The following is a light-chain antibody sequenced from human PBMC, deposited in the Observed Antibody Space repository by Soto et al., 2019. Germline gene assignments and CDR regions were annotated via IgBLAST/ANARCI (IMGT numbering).Light chain of an antibody. CDR2: WAS. CDR3: QQYYRPWT. V-gene: IGKV4-1*01. J-gene: IGKJ1*01. Sequence: DIVMTQSPDSLAVSLGERATINCKSSQSVLYSSNNKNYLAWYQQKPGQPPKLLIYWASTRESGVPDRFSGSGAGTDFTLTISSLQAEDAALYYCQQYYRPWTFGQGTKVEIK. CDR1: QSVLYSSNNKNY.